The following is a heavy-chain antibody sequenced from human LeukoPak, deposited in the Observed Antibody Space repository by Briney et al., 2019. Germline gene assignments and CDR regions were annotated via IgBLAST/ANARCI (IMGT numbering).Heavy chain of an antibody. CDR1: GYSISSGYY. V-gene: IGHV3-53*01. Sequence: ETLSLTCTVSGYSISSGYYWGWIRQPPGKGLEWVSIIYSGGSTFYADSVKGRFTISRDDSKNTLYLQMNSLKTEDTAVYYCTTLRPYIQPRWGQGTMVTVSS. CDR3: TTLRPYIQPR. J-gene: IGHJ3*01. CDR2: IYSGGST. D-gene: IGHD5-18*01.